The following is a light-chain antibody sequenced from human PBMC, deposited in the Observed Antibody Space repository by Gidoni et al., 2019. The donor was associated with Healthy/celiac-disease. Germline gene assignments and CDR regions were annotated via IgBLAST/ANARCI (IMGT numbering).Light chain of an antibody. Sequence: EIVLTQSPGPLSLSPGERATLSCRASQSVSSSYLAWYQQKPGQAPRLLIYGASSRATGIPDRFSGSGSGTDFTLTISRLEPEDFAVYYCQQYGSSPWTFXXXTKVEIK. J-gene: IGKJ1*01. CDR1: QSVSSSY. CDR2: GAS. V-gene: IGKV3-20*01. CDR3: QQYGSSPWT.